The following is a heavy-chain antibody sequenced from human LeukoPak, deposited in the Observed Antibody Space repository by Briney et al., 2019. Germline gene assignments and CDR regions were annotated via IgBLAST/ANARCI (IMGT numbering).Heavy chain of an antibody. J-gene: IGHJ4*02. Sequence: SETLSLTCAVSGNSISSGYYWGWIRQSPGKGLEWIRSIFHSGTTYYNPSLKSRVTISVGTSKNQFSLKLSSVTAADTAVYYCANQYSSGWFYFDYWGQGTLVTVSS. V-gene: IGHV4-38-2*01. CDR2: IFHSGTT. CDR3: ANQYSSGWFYFDY. CDR1: GNSISSGYY. D-gene: IGHD6-19*01.